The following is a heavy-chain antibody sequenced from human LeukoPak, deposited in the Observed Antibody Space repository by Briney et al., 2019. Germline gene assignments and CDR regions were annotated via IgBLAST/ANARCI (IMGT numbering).Heavy chain of an antibody. V-gene: IGHV3-23*01. CDR1: GFTFSSYG. CDR2: ISGSGGST. Sequence: PGGTLRLSCAASGFTFSSYGMSWVRQAPGKGLEWVSAISGSGGSTYYADSVKGRFTISRDNSKNTLYLQMNSLRAEDTAVYYCANDMITFGGVIVWGQGTLVTVSS. J-gene: IGHJ4*02. D-gene: IGHD3-16*02. CDR3: ANDMITFGGVIV.